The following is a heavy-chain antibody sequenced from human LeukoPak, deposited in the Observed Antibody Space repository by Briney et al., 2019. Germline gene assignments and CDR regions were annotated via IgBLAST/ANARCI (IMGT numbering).Heavy chain of an antibody. Sequence: PGGSLRLSCAASGSTFDDYAMHWVRQAPGKGLEWVSLISRDGGSTYYADSVKGRFTISRDNSKNSLYLQMNSLRAEDTALYYCARSGIVVVPAASGYDYYYYYMDVWGKETTVTVSS. CDR2: ISRDGGST. CDR1: GSTFDDYA. D-gene: IGHD2-2*01. J-gene: IGHJ6*03. CDR3: ARSGIVVVPAASGYDYYYYYMDV. V-gene: IGHV3-43D*03.